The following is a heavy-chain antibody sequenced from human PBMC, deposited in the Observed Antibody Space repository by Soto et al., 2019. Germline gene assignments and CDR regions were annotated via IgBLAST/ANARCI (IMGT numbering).Heavy chain of an antibody. D-gene: IGHD6-19*01. CDR3: DRIAMTGTYIDY. J-gene: IGHJ4*02. CDR1: GFTFSDHY. Sequence: EVQLVESGGGLVQPGGSLRLSCAASGFTFSDHYMDWVRQAPGKGLEWVGRIRNKGNSYTTEYEASVKGRFTISRDDSKHSMYMKMSSLKTEDTAVYYCDRIAMTGTYIDYWGQGTLVNVSS. V-gene: IGHV3-72*01. CDR2: IRNKGNSYTT.